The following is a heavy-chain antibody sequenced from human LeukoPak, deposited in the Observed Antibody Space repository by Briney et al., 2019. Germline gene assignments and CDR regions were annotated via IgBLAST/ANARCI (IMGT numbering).Heavy chain of an antibody. Sequence: ASVKVSCKASGYTFTSYYMHWVRQAPGQGLEWMGIINPSGGSTSYAQKFQSRVTMTRDTSTSTVYMELSSLRSEDTAVYYCARGVDYYDSSGSYGMDVWGQGTTVTVSS. J-gene: IGHJ6*02. V-gene: IGHV1-46*01. CDR1: GYTFTSYY. D-gene: IGHD3-22*01. CDR2: INPSGGST. CDR3: ARGVDYYDSSGSYGMDV.